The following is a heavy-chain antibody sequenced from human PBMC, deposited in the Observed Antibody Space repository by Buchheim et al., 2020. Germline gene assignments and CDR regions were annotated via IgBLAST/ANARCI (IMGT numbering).Heavy chain of an antibody. D-gene: IGHD3-10*01. V-gene: IGHV3-30*18. CDR3: AKDSGRVFRYYDY. CDR1: GFTFSSYG. CDR2: ISYDGSNK. J-gene: IGHJ4*02. Sequence: QVQLVESGGGVVQPGRSLRLSCAASGFTFSSYGMHWVRQAPGKGLEWVAVISYDGSNKYYADSVKGRFTISRDNSKNTLYLQMNSLRAEDTAVYYCAKDSGRVFRYYDYWGQGTL.